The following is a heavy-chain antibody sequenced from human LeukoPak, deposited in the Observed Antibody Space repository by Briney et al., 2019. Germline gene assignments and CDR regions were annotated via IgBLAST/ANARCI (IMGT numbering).Heavy chain of an antibody. CDR3: AIMHRYYDGSGYWVQ. CDR1: GFTFSSYA. D-gene: IGHD3-22*01. V-gene: IGHV3-23*01. CDR2: ISTSGGST. J-gene: IGHJ4*02. Sequence: GGSLRLSCAASGFTFSSYAMSWVRQAPGKGLEWVSGISTSGGSTSYADSVKGRFTISRDNPRNTLYMQMNSLRAEDTAVYYCAIMHRYYDGSGYWVQWGQETLVTVSS.